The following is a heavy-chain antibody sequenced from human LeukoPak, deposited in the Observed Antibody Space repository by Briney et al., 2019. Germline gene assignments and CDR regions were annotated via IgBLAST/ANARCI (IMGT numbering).Heavy chain of an antibody. Sequence: SETLSLTCSVSGGSINNYYWSWIRQPPGKGLESIGYIFYNGNTNYNPSLKSRVTISVDTSKNQFSLKLSSVTAADTAVYYCARGSSSSPYNWFDPWGQGTLVTVSS. CDR2: IFYNGNT. CDR1: GGSINNYY. V-gene: IGHV4-59*08. D-gene: IGHD6-6*01. CDR3: ARGSSSSPYNWFDP. J-gene: IGHJ5*02.